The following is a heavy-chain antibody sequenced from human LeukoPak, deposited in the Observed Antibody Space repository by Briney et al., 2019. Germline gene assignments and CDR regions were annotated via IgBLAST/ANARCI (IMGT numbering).Heavy chain of an antibody. D-gene: IGHD5-18*01. CDR3: AKGRDYVDTAPVDY. CDR1: GFTFDVYA. V-gene: IGHV3-9*01. Sequence: GGSLRLSCAASGFTFDVYAMHWVRQAPGKGLEWVSGISWNSGSIGYADSVKGRFTISRDNAKNSLYLQMNSLRAEDTALYYCAKGRDYVDTAPVDYWGQGTLVTVSS. CDR2: ISWNSGSI. J-gene: IGHJ4*02.